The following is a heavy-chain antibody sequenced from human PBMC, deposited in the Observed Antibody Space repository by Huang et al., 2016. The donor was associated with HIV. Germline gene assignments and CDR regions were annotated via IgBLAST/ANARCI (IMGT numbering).Heavy chain of an antibody. V-gene: IGHV3-74*01. CDR1: GFSISSYW. D-gene: IGHD3-22*01. CDR3: ARDPRIQSWLNFFDY. Sequence: EVQLVESGGGLVQPGGSLRLSCAASGFSISSYWMNWVRQGPGQGLVWVSRIKSDGSSTSYADSVKGRFTISRDNAKNTLYLQMNSLRAEDTAVYYCARDPRIQSWLNFFDYWGQGTLVSVSS. J-gene: IGHJ4*02. CDR2: IKSDGSST.